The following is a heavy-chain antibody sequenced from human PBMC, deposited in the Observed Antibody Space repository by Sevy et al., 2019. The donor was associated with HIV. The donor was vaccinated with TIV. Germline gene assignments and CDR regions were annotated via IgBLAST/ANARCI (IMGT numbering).Heavy chain of an antibody. CDR3: AREGCTQPHDY. V-gene: IGHV3-23*01. J-gene: IGHJ4*02. CDR2: FCFGGSKI. D-gene: IGHD2-8*01. CDR1: GFTFSIYT. Sequence: GSLRLSCAASGFTFSIYTMSWVRQAPGKGLEWVSNFCFGGSKIYYADSVKGRFTISRDNSRNTVYLQMNSLIADDTAVYYCAREGCTQPHDYWGQGTLVTVSS.